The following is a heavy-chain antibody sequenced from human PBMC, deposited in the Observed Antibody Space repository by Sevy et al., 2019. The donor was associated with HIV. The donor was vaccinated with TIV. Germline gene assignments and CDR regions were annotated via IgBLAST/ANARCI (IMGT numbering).Heavy chain of an antibody. CDR1: GFTVSSNY. Sequence: GGSLRLSCAASGFTVSSNYMSWVRQAPGKGLEWVSVIYSGGTTYYADSVKGRFTISRDNSKNTLYLQMNNLRAEDTPVYYCAREREFTIFGVLIEYGMDVWGQGTTVTVSS. D-gene: IGHD3-3*01. CDR3: AREREFTIFGVLIEYGMDV. J-gene: IGHJ6*02. V-gene: IGHV3-53*01. CDR2: IYSGGTT.